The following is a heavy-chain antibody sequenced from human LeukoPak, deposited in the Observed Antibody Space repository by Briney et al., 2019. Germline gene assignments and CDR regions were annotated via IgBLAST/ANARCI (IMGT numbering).Heavy chain of an antibody. Sequence: GGSLRLSCVASGFTFSSYWMHWVRQAPGKGLVWVSRINSDGSGTSYADSVKGRLTISRDNAKNTLYLQMNSLRVEDTAVYYCARQIRTTFNNWFDPWGQGTLVTVSS. V-gene: IGHV3-74*01. D-gene: IGHD3-16*01. J-gene: IGHJ5*02. CDR1: GFTFSSYW. CDR3: ARQIRTTFNNWFDP. CDR2: INSDGSGT.